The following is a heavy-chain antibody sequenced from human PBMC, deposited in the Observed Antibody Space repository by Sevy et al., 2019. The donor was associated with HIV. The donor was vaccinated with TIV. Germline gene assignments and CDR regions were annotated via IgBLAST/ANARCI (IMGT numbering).Heavy chain of an antibody. CDR2: IYAGGST. V-gene: IGHV3-53*01. CDR1: GFKVSDNY. Sequence: GGSLRLSCAASGFKVSDNYMSWVRQAPGKGLEWVSVIYAGGSTYYADSVKGRFTISRDNSKNTLYLQMNSLRAGDTAAAYCTTHASDFDSSGYLGWDAFDIWGQGTMVTVSS. CDR3: TTHASDFDSSGYLGWDAFDI. D-gene: IGHD3-22*01. J-gene: IGHJ3*02.